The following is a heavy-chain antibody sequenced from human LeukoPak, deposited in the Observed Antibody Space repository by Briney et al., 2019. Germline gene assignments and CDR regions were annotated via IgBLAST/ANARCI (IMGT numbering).Heavy chain of an antibody. CDR1: GYTFTSYG. J-gene: IGHJ6*02. V-gene: IGHV1-18*01. CDR3: ARESVIVVVPAAIDRWYYYGMDV. Sequence: SVTVSCKASGYTFTSYGISWVRQAPGQGLEWMGWISAYNGNTNYAQKLQGRVTMTTDTSTSTAYMELRSLRSDDTAVYYCARESVIVVVPAAIDRWYYYGMDVWGQGTTVTVSS. D-gene: IGHD2-2*02. CDR2: ISAYNGNT.